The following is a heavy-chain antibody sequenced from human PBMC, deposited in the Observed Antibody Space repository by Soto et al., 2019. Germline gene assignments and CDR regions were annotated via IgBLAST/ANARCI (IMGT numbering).Heavy chain of an antibody. D-gene: IGHD6-13*01. Sequence: GASVQVSCKASGYTFTSYGLHWVRQAPGQRLEWMGWINAGTGKTKYSEKFQGRVTLTRDTAATTAYMELSSLRSEDTTVYYCARDDSSSWDYWGQGTLVTVSS. J-gene: IGHJ4*02. CDR3: ARDDSSSWDY. V-gene: IGHV1-3*01. CDR1: GYTFTSYG. CDR2: INAGTGKT.